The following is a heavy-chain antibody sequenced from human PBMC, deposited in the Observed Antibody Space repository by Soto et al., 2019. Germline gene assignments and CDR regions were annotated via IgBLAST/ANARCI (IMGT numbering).Heavy chain of an antibody. V-gene: IGHV1-18*01. D-gene: IGHD2-8*01. CDR3: AKNGHPPYYYYGMDV. CDR2: ISGYNGDA. Sequence: ASVKVSCKASGYTFSTYGISWVRQAPGQGLEWMGWISGYNGDANYAQKFQGRVTMTIDTSTTTAYLELRRLTYDDTAVYFCAKNGHPPYYYYGMDVWG. CDR1: GYTFSTYG. J-gene: IGHJ6*02.